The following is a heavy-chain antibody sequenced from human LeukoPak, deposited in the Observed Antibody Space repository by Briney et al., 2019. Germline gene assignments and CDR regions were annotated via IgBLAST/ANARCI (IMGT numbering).Heavy chain of an antibody. CDR3: AKDTSIGKYCTSGVCSPFDY. CDR1: GFTFSSYA. CDR2: ISDSGDYT. V-gene: IGHV3-23*01. J-gene: IGHJ4*02. Sequence: GGSLRLSCAVSGFTFSSYAMSWVRQAPGQGLGWVSVISDSGDYTSYADSVRGRVTISRENTRNTLYLQMISLRPEDTAVYYCAKDTSIGKYCTSGVCSPFDYWGQGTLVTVSS. D-gene: IGHD2-8*01.